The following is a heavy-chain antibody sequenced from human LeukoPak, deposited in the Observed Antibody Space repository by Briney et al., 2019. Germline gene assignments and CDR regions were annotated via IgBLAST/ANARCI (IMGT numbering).Heavy chain of an antibody. CDR3: AREVVVAATYWFDP. D-gene: IGHD2-15*01. CDR1: GYTFTGYY. Sequence: GASVKVSCKASGYTFTGYYMHWVRQAPGQGLEWMGWINPNSGGTNYAQKFQGRVTMTRDTSISTAYMELSRLRSDDTAVYYCAREVVVAATYWFDPWGQGTLVTVSS. J-gene: IGHJ5*02. CDR2: INPNSGGT. V-gene: IGHV1-2*02.